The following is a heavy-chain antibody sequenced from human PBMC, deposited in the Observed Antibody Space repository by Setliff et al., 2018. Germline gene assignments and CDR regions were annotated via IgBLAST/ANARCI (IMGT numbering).Heavy chain of an antibody. Sequence: SETLSLTCTVSIGSIRSYYWSWIRQPPGKGLEWIGYIYSSGSTYYNPSLKSRVSISVDTSKNQFSLKLSSVTAADTAVYYCARKGISALSGAFDMWGQGTMVTVSS. J-gene: IGHJ3*02. CDR2: IYSSGST. V-gene: IGHV4-4*09. CDR1: IGSIRSYY. CDR3: ARKGISALSGAFDM. D-gene: IGHD1-26*01.